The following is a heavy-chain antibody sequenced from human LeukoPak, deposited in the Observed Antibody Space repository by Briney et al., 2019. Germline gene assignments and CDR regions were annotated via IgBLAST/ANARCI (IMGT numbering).Heavy chain of an antibody. CDR1: GFTFRSYA. Sequence: PGGSLRLSCAASGFTFRSYAIHWVRQAPGKGLEWVAFISWDGTIKYYADSVKGRFSISRDNSKNTLSLQMNSLRGEDTAVYYCARDRSQHYSTGYWGQGTLVTVSS. J-gene: IGHJ4*02. V-gene: IGHV3-30-3*01. CDR2: ISWDGTIK. CDR3: ARDRSQHYSTGY. D-gene: IGHD3-10*01.